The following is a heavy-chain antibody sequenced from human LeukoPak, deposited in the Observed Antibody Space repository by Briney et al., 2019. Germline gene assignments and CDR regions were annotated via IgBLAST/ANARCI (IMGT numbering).Heavy chain of an antibody. D-gene: IGHD5-12*01. V-gene: IGHV4-39*01. CDR2: IYYSGSS. J-gene: IGHJ6*03. CDR1: GGSISSSSHY. Sequence: SETLSLTCAVSGGSISSSSHYWGWIRQAPGKRLECIGTIYYSGSSYYTPSLEGRVTMSVDTSKNEFSLRLSSVTAADTAVYYCARLPAITTYYYYYIDVWGKGTMVTVPS. CDR3: ARLPAITTYYYYYIDV.